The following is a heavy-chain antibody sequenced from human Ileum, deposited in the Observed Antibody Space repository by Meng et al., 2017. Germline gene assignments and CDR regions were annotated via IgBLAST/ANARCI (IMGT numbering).Heavy chain of an antibody. CDR1: GFALSTYGLG. CDR2: LYWDDTK. J-gene: IGHJ4*02. Sequence: SGPTLVKPTQTLTLNCTFSGFALSTYGLGVGWIRQPPGKTLEWLGTLYWDDTKRYSPSLKSRLTINKDTSTNQVVLTMTNMDPVDTATYYCVRREGGDIFEYWGQGTLVTVSS. D-gene: IGHD3-10*01. CDR3: VRREGGDIFEY. V-gene: IGHV2-5*02.